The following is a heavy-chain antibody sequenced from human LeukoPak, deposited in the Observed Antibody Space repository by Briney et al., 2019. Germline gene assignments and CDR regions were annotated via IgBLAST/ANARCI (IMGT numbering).Heavy chain of an antibody. V-gene: IGHV1-2*02. J-gene: IGHJ4*02. CDR1: GYTFTGYY. Sequence: ASVKVSCKASGYTFTGYYMHWVRQAPGQGLEWMGWINPNSGGTNYAQKFQGRVTMTRDTSISTAYMELSRLRSDDTAVYYFAREIEWELPSSFDYWGQGTLVTVSS. CDR3: AREIEWELPSSFDY. D-gene: IGHD1-26*01. CDR2: INPNSGGT.